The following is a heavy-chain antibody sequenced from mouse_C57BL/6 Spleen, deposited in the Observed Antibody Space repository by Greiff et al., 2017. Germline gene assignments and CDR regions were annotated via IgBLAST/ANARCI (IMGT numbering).Heavy chain of an antibody. CDR2: IYPGDGDT. Sequence: QVQLQQSGAELVKPGASVKISCKASGYAFSSYWMNWVKQRPGKGLEWIGQIYPGDGDTNYNGKFKGKATLTADKSASTAYMQLSTLTSEDSAVYFCAPTVVAYYFGYWGQGTTLTVSS. CDR3: APTVVAYYFGY. V-gene: IGHV1-80*01. D-gene: IGHD1-1*01. CDR1: GYAFSSYW. J-gene: IGHJ2*01.